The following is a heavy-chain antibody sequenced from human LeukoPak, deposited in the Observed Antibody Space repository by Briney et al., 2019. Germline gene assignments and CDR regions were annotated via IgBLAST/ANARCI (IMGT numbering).Heavy chain of an antibody. J-gene: IGHJ6*02. CDR3: ARDHIVVVTAIRLRYYYYGMDV. D-gene: IGHD2-21*02. CDR1: GGSISSSNW. CDR2: INHSGST. Sequence: SGTLSLTCAVSGGSISSSNWWSWVRQPPGKGLEWIGEINHSGSTNYNPSLKSRVTISVDTSKNQFSLKLSSVTAADTAVYYCARDHIVVVTAIRLRYYYYGMDVWGQGTTVTVSS. V-gene: IGHV4-4*02.